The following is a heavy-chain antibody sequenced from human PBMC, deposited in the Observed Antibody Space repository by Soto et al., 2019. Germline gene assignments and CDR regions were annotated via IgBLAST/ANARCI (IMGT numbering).Heavy chain of an antibody. CDR1: GFTFSSYS. D-gene: IGHD6-13*01. Sequence: EVQLVESGGGLVKPGGSLRLSCAASGFTFSSYSMNWVRQAPGKGLEWVSSISTSSIYIYYADSVKGRFTISRDNAKNSLYLHMNSLRAEDTAVYYCANHEAADTFSDYYGMSVWGQGTTVTVSS. J-gene: IGHJ6*02. CDR3: ANHEAADTFSDYYGMSV. V-gene: IGHV3-21*01. CDR2: ISTSSIYI.